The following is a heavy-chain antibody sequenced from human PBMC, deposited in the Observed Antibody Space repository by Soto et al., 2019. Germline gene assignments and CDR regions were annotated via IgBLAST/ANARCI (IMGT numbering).Heavy chain of an antibody. D-gene: IGHD5-12*01. CDR3: AKERVATIAQFDY. CDR1: GFTSSSYA. Sequence: GGSLRPSCAASGFTSSSYAMSWVRQAPGKGLEWVSAISGSGGSTYYADSVKGRFTISRDNSKNTLYLQMNSLRAEDTAVYYCAKERVATIAQFDYWGQGTLVTVSS. V-gene: IGHV3-23*01. J-gene: IGHJ4*02. CDR2: ISGSGGST.